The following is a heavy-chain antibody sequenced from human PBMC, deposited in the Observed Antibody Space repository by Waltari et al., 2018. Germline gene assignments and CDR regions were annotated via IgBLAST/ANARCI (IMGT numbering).Heavy chain of an antibody. V-gene: IGHV4-38-2*02. CDR2: IYHSGST. Sequence: QVQLQESGPGLVKPSETLSLTCTVSGYSISSGYYWGWLRQPPGKGLEWIGSIYHSGSTYYNPSLKSRVTISVDTSKNQFSLKLSSVTAADTAVYYCARGKKYYDFWSGYAHFDYWGQGTLVTVSS. J-gene: IGHJ4*02. CDR3: ARGKKYYDFWSGYAHFDY. D-gene: IGHD3-3*01. CDR1: GYSISSGYY.